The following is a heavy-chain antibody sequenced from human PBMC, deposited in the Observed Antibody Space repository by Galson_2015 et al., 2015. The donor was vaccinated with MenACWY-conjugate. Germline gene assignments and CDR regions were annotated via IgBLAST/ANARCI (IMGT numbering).Heavy chain of an antibody. V-gene: IGHV4-39*07. CDR2: VYYSGST. Sequence: QLQLQESGPGLVKPSETLSLTCTVSGGSISSSSLYWGWIRQPPGKGLEWTGSVYYSGSTYYNPSLKSRLTISIDTSKNQFSLKLSSVTAADTAIYYCAKDRGGADVWGQGTTVTVSS. CDR1: GGSISSSSLY. D-gene: IGHD4-17*01. J-gene: IGHJ6*02. CDR3: AKDRGGADV.